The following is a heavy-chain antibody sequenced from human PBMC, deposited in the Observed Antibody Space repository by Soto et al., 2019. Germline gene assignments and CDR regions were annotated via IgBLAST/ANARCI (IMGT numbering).Heavy chain of an antibody. CDR1: GFTFSSYG. CDR3: AKWAGVGDYLTDDY. V-gene: IGHV3-30*18. J-gene: IGHJ4*02. D-gene: IGHD4-17*01. Sequence: QVQLVESGGGVVQPGRSLRLSCAASGFTFSSYGMHWVRQAPGTGLEWVAVISYDGSNKYYADAVKGRFTSSRDNSKNTLYLQMDSLRAEDTAVYYCAKWAGVGDYLTDDYWGQGTLVTVSS. CDR2: ISYDGSNK.